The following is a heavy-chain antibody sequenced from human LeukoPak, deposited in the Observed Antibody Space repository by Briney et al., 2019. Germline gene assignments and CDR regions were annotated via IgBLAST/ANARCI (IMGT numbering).Heavy chain of an antibody. J-gene: IGHJ5*02. CDR2: IYYDGTT. V-gene: IGHV4-59*01. Sequence: SETLSLTCIVSGVSISSYYWSWIRQSPGRGLESIGNIYYDGTTDYNPSLRSRVTTFLDTSKNQFSLRLSSISAADTAVYYCARAHSNWFDPWGQGTLVTVSS. CDR3: ARAHSNWFDP. CDR1: GVSISSYY.